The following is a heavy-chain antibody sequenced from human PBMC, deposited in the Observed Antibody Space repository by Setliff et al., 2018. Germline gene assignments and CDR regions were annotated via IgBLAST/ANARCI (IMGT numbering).Heavy chain of an antibody. CDR3: GRDVFDFRTGQGGP. CDR1: GFTFNDHY. Sequence: GGSLRLSCAASGFTFNDHYMSWIRQTPGKGLEWLCYISADDVSILYADSVKGRFTISRDNSGNSLYLQMNSLRVEDTSVYYCGRDVFDFRTGQGGPWGQGTRVTVSS. V-gene: IGHV3-11*04. CDR2: ISADDVSI. J-gene: IGHJ5*02. D-gene: IGHD3-3*01.